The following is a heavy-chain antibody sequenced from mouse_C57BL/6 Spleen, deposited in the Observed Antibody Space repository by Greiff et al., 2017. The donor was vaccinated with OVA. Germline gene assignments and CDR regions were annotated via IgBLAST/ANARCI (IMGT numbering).Heavy chain of an antibody. V-gene: IGHV1-59*01. D-gene: IGHD2-14*01. CDR3: ARGGVRRYFDY. J-gene: IGHJ2*01. Sequence: QVQLQQPGAELVRPGTSVKLSCTASGYTFTSYWMHWVKQRPGQGLEWIGVIDPSDSYTNYNQKFKGKATLTVDTSSSTAYMQLSSLTSEDSAVYYCARGGVRRYFDYWGQGTTLTVSS. CDR2: IDPSDSYT. CDR1: GYTFTSYW.